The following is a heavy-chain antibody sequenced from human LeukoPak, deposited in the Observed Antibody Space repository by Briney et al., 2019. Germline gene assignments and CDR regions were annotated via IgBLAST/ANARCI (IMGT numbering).Heavy chain of an antibody. J-gene: IGHJ4*02. V-gene: IGHV4-39*07. D-gene: IGHD3-22*01. Sequence: SETLSLTCTVSGGSISSSSYYWGWIRQPPGKGLEWIGSIYYSGSTYYNPSLKSRVTISVDTSKNQFSLKLSSVTAADTAVYYCARAREFYYDSSEDYFDYWGQGTLVTVSS. CDR1: GGSISSSSYY. CDR3: ARAREFYYDSSEDYFDY. CDR2: IYYSGST.